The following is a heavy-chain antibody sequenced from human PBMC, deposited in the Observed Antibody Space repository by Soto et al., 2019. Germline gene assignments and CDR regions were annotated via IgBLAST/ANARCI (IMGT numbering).Heavy chain of an antibody. D-gene: IGHD6-13*01. Sequence: WVSLRLSCVACGFTFSSYEMNWVRQAPGKGLEWVSYISSSGSTIYYADSVKGRFTISRDNAKNSLYLQMNSLRAEDTAVYYCARGLAAAGIMTPLDPWGQGTLVTVSS. V-gene: IGHV3-48*03. CDR1: GFTFSSYE. CDR2: ISSSGSTI. CDR3: ARGLAAAGIMTPLDP. J-gene: IGHJ5*02.